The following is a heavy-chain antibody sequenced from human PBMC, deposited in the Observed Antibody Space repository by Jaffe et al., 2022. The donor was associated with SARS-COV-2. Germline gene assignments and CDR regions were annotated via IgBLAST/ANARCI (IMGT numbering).Heavy chain of an antibody. CDR1: GGPIISTDYY. CDR2: VYYSGST. J-gene: IGHJ5*02. V-gene: IGHV4-39*01. CDR3: ARISGEWQRPQYNWFDR. Sequence: QVQLQESGPGLVKPSETLSLTCFVSGGPIISTDYYWGWIRQPPGKGLEWIGSVYYSGSTYYNPSLKSRVTISVDTSKNQFSLKVSFVTAADTAVYYCARISGEWQRPQYNWFDRWGQGTLVTASS. D-gene: IGHD1-1*01.